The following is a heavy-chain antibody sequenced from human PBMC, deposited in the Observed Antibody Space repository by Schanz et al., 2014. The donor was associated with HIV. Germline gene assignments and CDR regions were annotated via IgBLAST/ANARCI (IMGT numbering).Heavy chain of an antibody. Sequence: EVQLVESGGGLIQRGGSLRLSCAASGFAVSSNFLNWVRQTPGKGLEWVSTLYNGGDTYYADSVKGRFTISRDNSKNTLYLQMNSLRAEDTAVYYCAKRIIFGVVFPANFDYWGQGTLVTVSS. J-gene: IGHJ4*02. CDR3: AKRIIFGVVFPANFDY. D-gene: IGHD3-3*01. CDR1: GFAVSSNF. V-gene: IGHV3-53*01. CDR2: LYNGGDT.